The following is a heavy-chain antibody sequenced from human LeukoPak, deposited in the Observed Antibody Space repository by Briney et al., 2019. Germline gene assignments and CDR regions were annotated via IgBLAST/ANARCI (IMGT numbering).Heavy chain of an antibody. J-gene: IGHJ5*02. CDR2: IYTSGST. V-gene: IGHV4-61*02. CDR1: GGSISSGSYY. D-gene: IGHD2-21*02. CDR3: ARERVWRYCGGDSCGWFDP. Sequence: SETLSPTCTVSGGSISSGSYYWSWIRQPAGKGLEWIGRIYTSGSTNYNPSLKSRVTISVDTSKNQFSLKLSSVTAADTAVYYCARERVWRYCGGDSCGWFDPWGQGTLVTVSS.